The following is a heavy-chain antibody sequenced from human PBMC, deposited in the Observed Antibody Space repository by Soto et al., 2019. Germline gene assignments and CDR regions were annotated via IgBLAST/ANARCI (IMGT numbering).Heavy chain of an antibody. J-gene: IGHJ5*02. CDR3: AGDRCYGAYTEDQTNWFDP. D-gene: IGHD4-17*01. V-gene: IGHV1-3*01. CDR1: GYTFTRYA. CDR2: INAGNGNT. Sequence: QVQLVQSGAEVKKPGASVKVSCKASGYTFTRYAMHWVRQAPGQRLEWMGWINAGNGNTKYSQKFQGRVTITRDTSASTAYMELSSLISEDTAVYYCAGDRCYGAYTEDQTNWFDPWGQGTLVTVSS.